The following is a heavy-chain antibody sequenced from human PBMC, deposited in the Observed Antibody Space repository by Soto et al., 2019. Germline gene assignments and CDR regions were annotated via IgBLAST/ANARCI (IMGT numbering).Heavy chain of an antibody. D-gene: IGHD3-22*01. J-gene: IGHJ4*02. CDR3: ARYLYYDSSGYYGYFDY. V-gene: IGHV1-69*13. CDR2: IIPIFGTA. CDR1: GGTFSSYA. Sequence: GASVKVSCKASGGTFSSYAISWVRQAPGQGLEWMGGIIPIFGTANYAQKFQGRVTITADESTSTAYMELSSLRSEDTAVYYCARYLYYDSSGYYGYFDYWGQGTLVTVSS.